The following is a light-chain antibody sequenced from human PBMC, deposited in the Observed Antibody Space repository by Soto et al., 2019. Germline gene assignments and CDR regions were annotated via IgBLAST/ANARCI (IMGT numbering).Light chain of an antibody. Sequence: EIVMTQSPATLSVPPGERATLSCRASQSVSSRLAWYQQKPGQGPRLLICDASTRATGIPARFSGSGSGTEFTLTISSLQSEDFAIYYCQHFTQWPYTFGQGTKLEIK. V-gene: IGKV3-15*01. CDR3: QHFTQWPYT. J-gene: IGKJ2*01. CDR1: QSVSSR. CDR2: DAS.